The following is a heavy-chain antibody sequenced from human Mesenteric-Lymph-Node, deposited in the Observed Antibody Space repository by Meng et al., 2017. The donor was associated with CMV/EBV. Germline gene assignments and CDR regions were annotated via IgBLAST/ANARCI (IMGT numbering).Heavy chain of an antibody. CDR3: AANPRQPDYYYYGMDV. CDR2: IYRSGST. CDR1: GYSINSGAY. J-gene: IGHJ6*02. V-gene: IGHV4-38-2*02. Sequence: SETLSLTCTVSGYSINSGAYWGWIRQPPGGGLEWIGSIYRSGSTYHNPSLKSRVTMSVDTSKNQFSLKLSSVTAADTAVYYCAANPRQPDYYYYGMDVWGQGTTVTVSS. D-gene: IGHD4/OR15-4a*01.